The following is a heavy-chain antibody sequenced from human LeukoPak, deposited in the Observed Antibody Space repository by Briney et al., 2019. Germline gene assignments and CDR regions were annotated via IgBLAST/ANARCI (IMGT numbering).Heavy chain of an antibody. CDR3: ARDECDGVCAFDI. V-gene: IGHV3-21*01. CDR1: GFTFSSYS. Sequence: TGGSLRLSCAASGFTFSSYSMNWVRQAPGKGLEWVSSISSSSSYIYYADSVKGRFTISRDNAKNSLFLQMNSLRAEDTAVYYCARDECDGVCAFDIWGQGTMVTVSS. CDR2: ISSSSSYI. J-gene: IGHJ3*02. D-gene: IGHD2-8*01.